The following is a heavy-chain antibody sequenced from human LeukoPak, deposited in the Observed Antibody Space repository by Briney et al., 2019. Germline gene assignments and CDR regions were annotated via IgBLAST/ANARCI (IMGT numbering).Heavy chain of an antibody. Sequence: GASVKVSCKASGYTFTSYYMHWVRQAPGQGLEWMGIINPSGGSTSYAQKFQGRVTMTRDMSTSTVYMELSSLRSEDTAVYYCARDVALHHSSSVGFFDYWGQGTLVTVSS. J-gene: IGHJ4*02. CDR1: GYTFTSYY. CDR2: INPSGGST. V-gene: IGHV1-46*01. CDR3: ARDVALHHSSSVGFFDY. D-gene: IGHD6-6*01.